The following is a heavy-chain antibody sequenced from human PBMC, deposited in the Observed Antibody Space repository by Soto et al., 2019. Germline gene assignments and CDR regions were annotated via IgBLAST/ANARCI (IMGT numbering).Heavy chain of an antibody. CDR1: GGTFSSYA. D-gene: IGHD2-2*01. CDR3: ARDLSLEGCSSTSCFGY. CDR2: IIPIFGTA. J-gene: IGHJ4*02. Sequence: QLVQSGAEVKKPGSSVQVSCKASGGTFSSYAISWVRQAPGQGLEWMGGIIPIFGTANYAQKFQGRVTITADESTSTAYMELSSLRSEDTAVYYCARDLSLEGCSSTSCFGYWGQGTLVTVSS. V-gene: IGHV1-69*01.